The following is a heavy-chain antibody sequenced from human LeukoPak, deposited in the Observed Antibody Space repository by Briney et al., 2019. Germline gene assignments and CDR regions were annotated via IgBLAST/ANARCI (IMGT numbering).Heavy chain of an antibody. V-gene: IGHV3-9*01. CDR2: ISWNSGSI. J-gene: IGHJ4*02. Sequence: TGGSLRLSCAASGFTFDDYAIHWVRQAPGKGLEWVSGISWNSGSIGYAGSVKGRFTISRDNAKNSLYLQMNSLRAEDTALYYCAKGLYSGDDYPFDYWGQGTLVTVSS. CDR3: AKGLYSGDDYPFDY. CDR1: GFTFDDYA. D-gene: IGHD5-12*01.